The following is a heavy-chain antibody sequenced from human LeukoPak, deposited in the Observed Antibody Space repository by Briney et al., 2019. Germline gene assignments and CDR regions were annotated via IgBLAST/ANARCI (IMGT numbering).Heavy chain of an antibody. D-gene: IGHD3-22*01. CDR1: GYTFTNNY. CDR2: IIPIFGTA. Sequence: ASVKVSCKASGYTFTNNYLHWARQAPGQGLEWMGGIIPIFGTANYAQKFQGRVTITADESTSTAYMELSSLRSEDTAVYYCAREDSSGYYYDYWGQGTLVTVSS. J-gene: IGHJ4*02. CDR3: AREDSSGYYYDY. V-gene: IGHV1-69*13.